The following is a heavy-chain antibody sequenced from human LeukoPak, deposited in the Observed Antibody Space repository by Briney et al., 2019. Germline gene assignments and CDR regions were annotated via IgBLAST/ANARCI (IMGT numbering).Heavy chain of an antibody. CDR3: ARVRNSGGCPPPEGFDC. V-gene: IGHV1-18*01. J-gene: IGHJ4*02. CDR1: GYTFTSYG. D-gene: IGHD6-19*01. Sequence: ASVKVSCKASGYTFTSYGISWVRQAPGQGLEWMGWISAYNGNTNYAQKLQGRVTMTTDTSTSTAYMELRSLRSDDTAVYYCARVRNSGGCPPPEGFDCGGREPLVPVS. CDR2: ISAYNGNT.